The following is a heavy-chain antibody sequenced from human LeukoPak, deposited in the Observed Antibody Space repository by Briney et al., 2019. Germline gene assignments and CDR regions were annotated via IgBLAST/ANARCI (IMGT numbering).Heavy chain of an antibody. V-gene: IGHV3-64*01. J-gene: IGHJ4*02. CDR1: GFTFSSYA. CDR3: AREYCSGGDCQYYFDY. D-gene: IGHD2-15*01. Sequence: PGGSLRLSCAASGFTFSSYAMHWVRQAPGQGLEYVSAITSNGNSPYHANSVRGRFTISRDNSKNTLYLQMGSLRVEDMAVYYCAREYCSGGDCQYYFDYWGQGTLVTVSS. CDR2: ITSNGNSP.